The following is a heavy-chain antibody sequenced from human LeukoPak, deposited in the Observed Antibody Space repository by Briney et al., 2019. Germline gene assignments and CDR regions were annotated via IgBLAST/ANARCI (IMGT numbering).Heavy chain of an antibody. CDR1: GGSISSYY. V-gene: IGHV4-59*01. CDR2: IYYSGST. D-gene: IGHD6-6*01. Sequence: SETLSLTCTVSGGSISSYYWSWIRQPPGKGLEWIGYIYYSGSTNYNPSLKSRVTISVDTSKNQFSLKLSSVTAADTAVYYCAKLRIAAQNWFDPWGQGTLVTVSS. J-gene: IGHJ5*02. CDR3: AKLRIAAQNWFDP.